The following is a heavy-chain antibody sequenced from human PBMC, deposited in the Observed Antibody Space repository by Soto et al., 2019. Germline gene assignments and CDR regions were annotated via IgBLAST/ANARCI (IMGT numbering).Heavy chain of an antibody. CDR3: AKDVMGGYDMGVLYYYYGMDV. J-gene: IGHJ6*02. CDR2: ISYDGSNK. D-gene: IGHD5-12*01. V-gene: IGHV3-30*18. CDR1: GFTFSSYG. Sequence: QVQLVESGGGVVQPGRSLRLSCAASGFTFSSYGMHWVRQAPGKGLEWVAVISYDGSNKYYADSVKGRFTISRDNSKNTLYLQMNSLRAEDTAVYYCAKDVMGGYDMGVLYYYYGMDVWGQGTTVTVSS.